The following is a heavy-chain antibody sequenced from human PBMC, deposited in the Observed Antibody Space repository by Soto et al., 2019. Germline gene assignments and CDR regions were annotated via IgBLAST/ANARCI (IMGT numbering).Heavy chain of an antibody. CDR1: GYSFTSHW. D-gene: IGHD2-15*01. J-gene: IGHJ6*02. Sequence: GESLKISCKGSGYSFTSHWIGWVRQMPGTGLEWMGIIFPGDSDTRYSPSFQGQVTISADKSISTAYLQWSSLKASDTAMYYCARGAYCSGGSCYYYGMDVWGQWTTVTVSS. CDR3: ARGAYCSGGSCYYYGMDV. CDR2: IFPGDSDT. V-gene: IGHV5-51*01.